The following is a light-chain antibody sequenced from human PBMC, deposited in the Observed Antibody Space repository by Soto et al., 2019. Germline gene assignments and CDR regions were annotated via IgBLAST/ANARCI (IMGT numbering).Light chain of an antibody. Sequence: ENVLTQSPGTLSLSPGERATLSCRASQTVSGSYVAWYQQKPGQTPRLLIYGASSRATGIPDRFSGSGSGTDFTLTISRLEPEDFAVYHCQQYGDSRLTFGGGTKVEIK. V-gene: IGKV3-20*01. CDR1: QTVSGSY. CDR3: QQYGDSRLT. J-gene: IGKJ4*01. CDR2: GAS.